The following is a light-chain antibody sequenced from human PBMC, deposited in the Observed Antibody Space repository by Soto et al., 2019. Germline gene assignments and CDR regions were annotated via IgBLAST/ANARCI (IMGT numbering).Light chain of an antibody. Sequence: QSVLTQPPSASGSPGQSVTISCTGTQNDIGVYDFVSWYQHHPGKAPRLIIYEVVQRPSGVPDRFSGSKSGNTASLTVSGLQAADDADYFCKSYAGSNTYVFGSGTKLTFL. CDR2: EVV. CDR1: QNDIGVYDF. J-gene: IGLJ1*01. CDR3: KSYAGSNTYV. V-gene: IGLV2-8*01.